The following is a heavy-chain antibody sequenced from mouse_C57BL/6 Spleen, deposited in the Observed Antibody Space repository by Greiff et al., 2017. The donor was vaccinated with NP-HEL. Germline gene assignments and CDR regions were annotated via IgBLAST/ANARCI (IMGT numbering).Heavy chain of an antibody. V-gene: IGHV5-17*01. D-gene: IGHD1-1*01. CDR2: ISSGSSTI. CDR1: GFTFSDYG. Sequence: EVQLVESGGGLVKPGGSLKLSCAASGFTFSDYGMHWVRQAPEKGLEWVAYISSGSSTIYYADTVKGRFTISRDNAKNTLFLQMTSLRSEDTGMYYCATIYYYGSSLYYYAMDYWGQGTSVTVSS. CDR3: ATIYYYGSSLYYYAMDY. J-gene: IGHJ4*01.